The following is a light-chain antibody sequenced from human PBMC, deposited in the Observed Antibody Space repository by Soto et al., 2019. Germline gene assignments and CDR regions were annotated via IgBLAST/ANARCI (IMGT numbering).Light chain of an antibody. CDR3: VQDYSYPRT. CDR1: QNIRND. V-gene: IGKV1-6*02. CDR2: AAS. J-gene: IGKJ1*01. Sequence: AIQMTQSPSSLSASVGDRVTITCRASQNIRNDLGWYQQKPGKAPKLLIYAASNLESGVPSRFSGSGGSGTDFTLTISSLQPEDFATYYCVQDYSYPRTFGQGTKVEI.